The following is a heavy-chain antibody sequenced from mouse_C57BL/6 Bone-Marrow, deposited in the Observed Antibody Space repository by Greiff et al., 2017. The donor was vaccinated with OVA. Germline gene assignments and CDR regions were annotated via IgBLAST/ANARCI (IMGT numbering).Heavy chain of an antibody. J-gene: IGHJ1*03. Sequence: VKLQESGPGLVAPSQSLSITCTVSGFSLTSYAISWVRQPPGKGLEWLGVIWTGGGTNYNSALKSRLSISKDNSKSQVFLKMNSLQTDDTARYYCASTTVVATGYWYFDVWGTGTTVTVSS. D-gene: IGHD1-1*01. CDR2: IWTGGGT. CDR1: GFSLTSYA. CDR3: ASTTVVATGYWYFDV. V-gene: IGHV2-9-1*01.